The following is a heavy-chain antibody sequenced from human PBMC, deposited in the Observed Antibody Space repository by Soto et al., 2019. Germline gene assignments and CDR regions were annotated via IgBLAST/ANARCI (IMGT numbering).Heavy chain of an antibody. V-gene: IGHV4-59*01. CDR1: GGSISSYY. CDR3: ARGWNPSPNWFDS. J-gene: IGHJ5*01. CDR2: IYYSGST. Sequence: QVQLQESGPGLVKPSETLSLTCTVSGGSISSYYWSWIRQPPGKGLEWIGYIYYSGSTNYNPSLKSRVTVSADTSKNQVSLKLSSVTAADTAVYYCARGWNPSPNWFDSWGQGTLVTVSS. D-gene: IGHD1-1*01.